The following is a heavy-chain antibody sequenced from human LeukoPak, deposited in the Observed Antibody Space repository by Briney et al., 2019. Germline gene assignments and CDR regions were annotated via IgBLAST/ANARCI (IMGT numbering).Heavy chain of an antibody. J-gene: IGHJ4*02. CDR1: GFTFSSYP. V-gene: IGHV3-30*04. CDR3: AKDIFGGDYGDYVFVY. D-gene: IGHD4-17*01. Sequence: GGSLRLSCAASGFTFSSYPMHWVRQAPGKGLEWVAVISYDGSNKYYADSVKGRFTISRDNSKNTLYLQMNSLRAEDTAVYYCAKDIFGGDYGDYVFVYWGQGTLVTVSS. CDR2: ISYDGSNK.